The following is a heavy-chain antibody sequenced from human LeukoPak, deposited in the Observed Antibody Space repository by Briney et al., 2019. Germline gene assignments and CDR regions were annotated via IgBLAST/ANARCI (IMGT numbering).Heavy chain of an antibody. J-gene: IGHJ4*02. Sequence: PSETLSLTCTVSGGSISSSSYYWGWIRQPPGKGLEWIGSIYYSGSTYYNPSLKSRVTISVDTSKNQFSLKLSSVTAADTAVYYYATLGFSSGYYYYFDHWGQGTLVTVSS. D-gene: IGHD3-22*01. CDR3: ATLGFSSGYYYYFDH. V-gene: IGHV4-39*07. CDR1: GGSISSSSYY. CDR2: IYYSGST.